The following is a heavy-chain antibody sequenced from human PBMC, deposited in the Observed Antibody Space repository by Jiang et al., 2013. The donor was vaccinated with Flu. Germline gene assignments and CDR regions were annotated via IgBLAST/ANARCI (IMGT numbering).Heavy chain of an antibody. V-gene: IGHV7-4-1*02. J-gene: IGHJ5*02. D-gene: IGHD1-7*01. CDR1: GYTFTSYA. CDR2: SNTNTGNP. CDR3: AIRPYNWNYWFDP. Sequence: QSGSELKTPGASVKVSCKASGYTFTSYAMNWVRQAPGQGLEWMGWSNTNTGNPTYAQGFTGRFVFSLDTSVSTAYLQISSLKAEDTAVYYCAIRPYNWNYWFDPWGPGNPGHRLL.